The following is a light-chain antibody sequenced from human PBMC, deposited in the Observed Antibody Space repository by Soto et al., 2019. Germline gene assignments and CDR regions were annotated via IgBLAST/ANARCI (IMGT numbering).Light chain of an antibody. CDR2: GAS. CDR3: HQFGESPLT. Sequence: EIVLTQSPGTLSLSPGETATLSCRASQSVASSYLAWYQQKPGQAPRLLIYGASKRATGIPDRFSGSGSGTDFTLTLSRLEPEDFAVFYCHQFGESPLTFGQGTKLEIK. CDR1: QSVASSY. J-gene: IGKJ2*01. V-gene: IGKV3-20*01.